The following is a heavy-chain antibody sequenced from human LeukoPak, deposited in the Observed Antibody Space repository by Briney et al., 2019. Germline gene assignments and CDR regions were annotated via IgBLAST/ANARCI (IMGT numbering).Heavy chain of an antibody. V-gene: IGHV1-69*05. CDR3: ARMARAAAAYFDY. CDR2: IIPIFCTA. J-gene: IGHJ4*02. D-gene: IGHD6-13*01. CDR1: GGTFSSYA. Sequence: GASVKVSCKASGGTFSSYAISWVRQAPGQGLEWMGGIIPIFCTANYAQKFQGRVTITTDESTSTAYMELSSLRSEDTAVYYCARMARAAAAYFDYWGQGTLVTVSS.